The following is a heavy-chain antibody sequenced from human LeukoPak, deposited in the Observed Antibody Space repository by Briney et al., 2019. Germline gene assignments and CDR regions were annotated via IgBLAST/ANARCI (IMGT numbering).Heavy chain of an antibody. J-gene: IGHJ3*01. CDR2: IIVGSGAT. D-gene: IGHD4-17*01. Sequence: ASVKVSRKTSGFTFSTSAVQWVRQARGQRLEWIGWIIVGSGATNYAQSLQGRFTITRDMSTNTAYMELSSLGSEDSAVYYCAAELYGVYTDCCTFHLWGQGTVVTVSS. V-gene: IGHV1-58*01. CDR3: AAELYGVYTDCCTFHL. CDR1: GFTFSTSA.